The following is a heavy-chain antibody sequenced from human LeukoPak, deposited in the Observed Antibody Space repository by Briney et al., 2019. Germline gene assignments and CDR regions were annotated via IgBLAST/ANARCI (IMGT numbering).Heavy chain of an antibody. D-gene: IGHD3-22*01. CDR1: RGTLGSYG. CDR3: ARGELGDRSGFSFFDY. V-gene: IGHV1-69*05. Sequence: SVKVSCKAPRGTLGSYGISWVRQAPGQGLEWMGGVMAIFGGVKYGQKFQGRATITTDASTSTAYMELRSLTSEDTGIYYCARGELGDRSGFSFFDYWGQGTLVTVSS. CDR2: VMAIFGGV. J-gene: IGHJ4*02.